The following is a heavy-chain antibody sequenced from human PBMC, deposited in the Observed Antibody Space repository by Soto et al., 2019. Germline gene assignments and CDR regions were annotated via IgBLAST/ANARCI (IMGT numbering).Heavy chain of an antibody. CDR2: IIPIFGTA. CDR1: GGTYSSYA. CDR3: ASLFPDSGSYYNAFDI. D-gene: IGHD1-26*01. Sequence: SVKVSSKASGGTYSSYAISWVQQAPGQGLEWMGGIIPIFGTANYAQKFQGRVTITADKSTSTAYMELSSLRSEDTAVYYCASLFPDSGSYYNAFDIWGQGTMVTVSS. V-gene: IGHV1-69*06. J-gene: IGHJ3*02.